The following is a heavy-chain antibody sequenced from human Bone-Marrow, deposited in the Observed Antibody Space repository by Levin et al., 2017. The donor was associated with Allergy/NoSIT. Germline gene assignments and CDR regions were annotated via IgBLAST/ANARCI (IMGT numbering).Heavy chain of an antibody. V-gene: IGHV3-30*18. CDR3: AKGMIGIDY. CDR2: ISYDGSNK. D-gene: IGHD3-10*02. Sequence: LGESLKISCAASGFTFSSYGMHWVRQAPGKGLEWVAVISYDGSNKYYADSVKGRFTISRDNSKNTLYLQMNSLRAEDTAVYYCAKGMIGIDYWGQGTLVTVSS. J-gene: IGHJ4*02. CDR1: GFTFSSYG.